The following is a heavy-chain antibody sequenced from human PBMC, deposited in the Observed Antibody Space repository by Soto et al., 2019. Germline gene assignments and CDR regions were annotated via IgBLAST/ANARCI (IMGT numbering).Heavy chain of an antibody. CDR2: ISHDGSEK. CDR1: IFTFSNYG. J-gene: IGHJ6*02. Sequence: QVQLVASGGGVVQPGRSLRLSCAASIFTFSNYGMHWVRQAPGKGLEWVAIISHDGSEKYYTDSVKGRFTISRDNSKNTLYLQMNSLRVEDTAVYFCAKGSQEQVSFYFAMDVWGQGTTVTVSS. CDR3: AKGSQEQVSFYFAMDV. D-gene: IGHD1-1*01. V-gene: IGHV3-30*18.